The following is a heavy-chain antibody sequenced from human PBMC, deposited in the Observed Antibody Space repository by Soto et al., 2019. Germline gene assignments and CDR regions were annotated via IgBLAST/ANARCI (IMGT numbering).Heavy chain of an antibody. V-gene: IGHV4-59*01. CDR2: FSSTGST. J-gene: IGHJ6*02. D-gene: IGHD1-20*01. Sequence: PSETLSLTCAVSGASITHYYWNWIRQSPGKGLEWIVSFSSTGSTVYNPSLGSRVTISLDTSKNQFSLTLNSVTAADTAVYYCTKYNLGIYGMDVWGQGTTVTVSS. CDR3: TKYNLGIYGMDV. CDR1: GASITHYY.